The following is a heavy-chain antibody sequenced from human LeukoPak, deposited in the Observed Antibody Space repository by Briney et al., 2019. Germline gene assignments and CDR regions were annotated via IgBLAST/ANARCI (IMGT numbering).Heavy chain of an antibody. CDR3: ARVGNFYDTSGPKGLVTDY. D-gene: IGHD3-22*01. J-gene: IGHJ4*02. CDR2: IYYSGST. V-gene: IGHV4-59*12. CDR1: GGSISSYY. Sequence: SETLSLTCTVSGGSISSYYWTWIRQPPGKGLEWIGYIYYSGSTYYNPSLKSRVTISVDTSKNQFSLKLSSATAADTAVYYCARVGNFYDTSGPKGLVTDYWGQGILVTVSS.